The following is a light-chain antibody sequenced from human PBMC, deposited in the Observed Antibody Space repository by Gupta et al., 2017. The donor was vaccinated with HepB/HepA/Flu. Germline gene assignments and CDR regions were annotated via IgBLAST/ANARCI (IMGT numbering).Light chain of an antibody. CDR3: CSFALSSSVV. V-gene: IGLV2-23*02. J-gene: IGLJ2*01. Sequence: QSALTQPATVPGSPGGSIAISCIGTSSDIGTYNLVSWYQQHPGKAPKLILYKVNERPSGVSNRFSGSKSGNTASLTISVLQAEDEADYYCCSFALSSSVVFGGGTKLTVL. CDR1: SSDIGTYNL. CDR2: KVN.